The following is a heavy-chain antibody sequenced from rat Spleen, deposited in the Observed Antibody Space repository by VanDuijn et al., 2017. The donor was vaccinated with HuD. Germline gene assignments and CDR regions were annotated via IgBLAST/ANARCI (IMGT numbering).Heavy chain of an antibody. Sequence: EVQLVESGGGLVQHGRSLKLSCAGSGFTFSDFYMAWVRQTPKKGLEWVTSISYEDFTPFYGDSVKGRFTISRDNSRSTVHLQMDSLRTEDTATYYCVRLYNANGFWYFDFWGPGTMVTVSS. CDR1: GFTFSDFY. CDR2: ISYEDFTP. J-gene: IGHJ1*01. CDR3: VRLYNANGFWYFDF. V-gene: IGHV5-22*01. D-gene: IGHD1-6*01.